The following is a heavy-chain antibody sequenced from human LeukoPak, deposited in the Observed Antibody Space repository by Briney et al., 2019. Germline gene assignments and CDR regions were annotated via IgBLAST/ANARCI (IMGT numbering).Heavy chain of an antibody. J-gene: IGHJ3*02. V-gene: IGHV3-30*02. CDR3: AKEDYYYGSGSGGAFDI. D-gene: IGHD3-10*01. CDR2: IRYDGSNK. CDR1: GFTFSSYG. Sequence: PGGSLRLSCAASGFTFSSYGMHWVRQAPGKGLEWVAFIRYDGSNKYYADSVKGRFTISRDNSKNTLYLQMNSLRAEDTAVYYCAKEDYYYGSGSGGAFDIWGQGTMVTVSS.